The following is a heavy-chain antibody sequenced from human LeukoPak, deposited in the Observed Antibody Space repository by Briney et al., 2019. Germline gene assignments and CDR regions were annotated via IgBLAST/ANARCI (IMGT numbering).Heavy chain of an antibody. J-gene: IGHJ4*02. CDR2: INPNTSDT. CDR1: GYTFTSYY. D-gene: IGHD2-2*01. Sequence: ASVTVSCTASGYTFTSYYIHWVRQAPGQGLEWMGWINPNTSDTKYAQKFQGTVTMTRDTSISTAYMDMSWLRSDDTAVYYCARDKSTSDFDYWGQGTLVTVTS. CDR3: ARDKSTSDFDY. V-gene: IGHV1-2*02.